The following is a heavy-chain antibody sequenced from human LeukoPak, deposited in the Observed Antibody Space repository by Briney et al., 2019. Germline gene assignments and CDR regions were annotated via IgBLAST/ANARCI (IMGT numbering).Heavy chain of an antibody. Sequence: SETLSLTCTVSGGSISSYYWSWIRQPPGKGLEWIGYIYYSGSTNYNPSLKSRVTISVDTSRNQFSLKLSSVTAADTAVYYCARVRGGSSVFYFDYWGQGTLVTVSS. CDR2: IYYSGST. V-gene: IGHV4-59*01. CDR3: ARVRGGSSVFYFDY. CDR1: GGSISSYY. J-gene: IGHJ4*02. D-gene: IGHD6-6*01.